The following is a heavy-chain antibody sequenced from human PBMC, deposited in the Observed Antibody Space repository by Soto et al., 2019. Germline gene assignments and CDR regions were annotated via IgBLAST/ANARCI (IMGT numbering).Heavy chain of an antibody. CDR1: GFTFSSYA. J-gene: IGHJ4*02. Sequence: PGGSLRLSCAASGFTFSSYAMHWVRQAPGKGLEWVAVISYDGSNKYYADSVKGRFTISRDNSKNTLYLQMNSLRAEDTAVYYCARARGYSYGNYFDYWGKGTLVTVSS. CDR3: ARARGYSYGNYFDY. CDR2: ISYDGSNK. V-gene: IGHV3-30-3*01. D-gene: IGHD5-18*01.